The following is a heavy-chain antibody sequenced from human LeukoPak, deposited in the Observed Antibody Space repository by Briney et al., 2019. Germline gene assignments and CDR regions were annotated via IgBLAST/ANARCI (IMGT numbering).Heavy chain of an antibody. CDR1: GYTFTGYY. J-gene: IGHJ4*02. CDR2: INPNSGGT. Sequence: ASVKVSCKASGYTFTGYYMHWVRQAPGQGLEWMGWINPNSGGTNYAQKFQGRVTMTRDTSISTAYMELGRLRSDDTAVYYCAREDWYYYGSGVADYWGQGTLVTVSS. D-gene: IGHD3-10*01. V-gene: IGHV1-2*02. CDR3: AREDWYYYGSGVADY.